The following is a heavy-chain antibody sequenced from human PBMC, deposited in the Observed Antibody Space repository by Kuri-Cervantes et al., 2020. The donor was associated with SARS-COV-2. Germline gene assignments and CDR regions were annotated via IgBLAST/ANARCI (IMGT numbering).Heavy chain of an antibody. CDR1: GGSISSSGHY. J-gene: IGHJ4*02. V-gene: IGHV4-39*01. Sequence: SETLSLTCSVSGGSISSSGHYWGWVRQPPGKGLEWIESIYFSGSTYYTPSLKSRVTISVDTSKNQFSLKLTSVTATDTAVYYCGRQASDWHIDYWGQGTLVTVSS. D-gene: IGHD3-9*01. CDR3: GRQASDWHIDY. CDR2: IYFSGST.